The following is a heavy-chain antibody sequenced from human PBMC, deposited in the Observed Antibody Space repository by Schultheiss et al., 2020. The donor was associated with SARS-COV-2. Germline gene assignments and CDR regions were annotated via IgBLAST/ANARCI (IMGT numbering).Heavy chain of an antibody. V-gene: IGHV6-1*01. CDR1: GDSVSSNSAA. CDR3: ARGDCGGDCYSGFDY. Sequence: SQTLSLTCAISGDSVSSNSAAWNWIRQSPSRGLEWLGRTYYRSKWYNDYAVSVKSRITINPDTSKNQFSLKLSSVTAADTAVYYCARGDCGGDCYSGFDYWGQGTLVTVSS. J-gene: IGHJ4*02. CDR2: TYYRSKWYN. D-gene: IGHD2-21*02.